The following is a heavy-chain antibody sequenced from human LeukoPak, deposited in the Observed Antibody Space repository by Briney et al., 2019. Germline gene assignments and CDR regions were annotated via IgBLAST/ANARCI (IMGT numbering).Heavy chain of an antibody. J-gene: IGHJ4*02. Sequence: ASVKVSCKASGYTFTGYYMHWVRQAPGQGLEWMGWINPNSGGTNYAQKFQGRVTMTRDASISTAYMELSRLRADDTAVYYCATEPPYDSSGYYFQFDYWDQGTLVTVSS. CDR1: GYTFTGYY. CDR2: INPNSGGT. V-gene: IGHV1-2*02. D-gene: IGHD3-22*01. CDR3: ATEPPYDSSGYYFQFDY.